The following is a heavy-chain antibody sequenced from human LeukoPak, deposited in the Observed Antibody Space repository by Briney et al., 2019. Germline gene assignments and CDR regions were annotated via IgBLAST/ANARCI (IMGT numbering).Heavy chain of an antibody. CDR2: INPNSGGT. J-gene: IGHJ4*02. V-gene: IGHV1-2*02. CDR3: AREGGPYYDILTGYDPPSPSGV. D-gene: IGHD3-9*01. CDR1: GYTFTGYY. Sequence: ASVKVSCKASGYTFTGYYMHWVRQAPGQGLEWMGWINPNSGGTNYAQKFQGRVTMTRDTSISTAYMELSRLRSDDTAVYYCAREGGPYYDILTGYDPPSPSGVWGQGTLVTVSS.